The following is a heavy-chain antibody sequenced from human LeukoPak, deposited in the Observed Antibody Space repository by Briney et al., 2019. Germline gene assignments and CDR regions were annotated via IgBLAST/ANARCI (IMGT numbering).Heavy chain of an antibody. Sequence: ASVTVSCKDCGYTFTVYYMHWVRLAPGQGGEGMGMIIPNSGGTNYAQKFEGRVPMTRDTSVSTAYMELSRVRSDDTAVYYCARVPDLSYGNGALNFWGQGTLVTVSS. CDR3: ARVPDLSYGNGALNF. CDR1: GYTFTVYY. J-gene: IGHJ4*02. V-gene: IGHV1-2*02. CDR2: IIPNSGGT. D-gene: IGHD5-18*01.